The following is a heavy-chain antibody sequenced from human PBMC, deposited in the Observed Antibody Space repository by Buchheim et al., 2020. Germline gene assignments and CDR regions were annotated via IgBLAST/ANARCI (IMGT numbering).Heavy chain of an antibody. V-gene: IGHV4-30-4*01. CDR1: GGSISSGDYY. Sequence: QVQLQESGPGLVKPSQTLSLTCTVSGGSISSGDYYWSWIRQPPGKGLEWIGEINHSGSTNYNPSLKSRVTISVDTSKNQFSLKLSSVTAADTAVYYCARGRVSAEYSSLPRKPYYFDYWGQGTL. CDR2: INHSGST. J-gene: IGHJ4*02. CDR3: ARGRVSAEYSSLPRKPYYFDY. D-gene: IGHD6-6*01.